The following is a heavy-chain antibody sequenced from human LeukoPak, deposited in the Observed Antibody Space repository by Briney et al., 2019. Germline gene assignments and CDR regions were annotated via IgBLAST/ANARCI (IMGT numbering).Heavy chain of an antibody. D-gene: IGHD3-3*01. Sequence: SETLSLTSTVSGGSISSGSHHWGWFRQSPGKGLEWIGSLYYSRTTYYNPSLNSRVTISVVTSKNQFSLQLNSVTAADTAVYYCARHDGRGGNTMGALDSWGQGSLVTVSS. CDR2: LYYSRTT. CDR3: ARHDGRGGNTMGALDS. V-gene: IGHV4-39*01. J-gene: IGHJ4*02. CDR1: GGSISSGSHH.